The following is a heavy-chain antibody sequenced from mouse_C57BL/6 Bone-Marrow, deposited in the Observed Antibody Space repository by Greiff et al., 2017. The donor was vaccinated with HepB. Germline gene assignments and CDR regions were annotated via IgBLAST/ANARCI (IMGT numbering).Heavy chain of an antibody. CDR3: ARGVRPYYFDY. Sequence: QVQLKESGAELVRPGTSVKVSCKASGYAFTNYLIEWVKQRPGQGLEWIGVINPGSGGTNYNEKFKGKATLTADKSSSTAYMQLSSLTSEDSAVYFCARGVRPYYFDYWGQGTTLTVSS. J-gene: IGHJ2*01. D-gene: IGHD2-2*01. V-gene: IGHV1-54*01. CDR2: INPGSGGT. CDR1: GYAFTNYL.